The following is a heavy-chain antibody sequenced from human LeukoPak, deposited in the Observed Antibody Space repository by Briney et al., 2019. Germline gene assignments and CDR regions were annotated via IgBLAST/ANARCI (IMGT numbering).Heavy chain of an antibody. CDR2: MQSTGNS. CDR3: ARDKRHSYGRYFDP. D-gene: IGHD5-18*01. V-gene: IGHV4-59*01. Sequence: PSETLSLTRSVSGDSISTYHWNWIRKPPGKGLEWIGYMQSTGNSNYNPSLKNRVNIFVDMSKNQFVLNLRSVTAADTAVYYCARDKRHSYGRYFDPWGQGMLVTVSS. CDR1: GDSISTYH. J-gene: IGHJ4*02.